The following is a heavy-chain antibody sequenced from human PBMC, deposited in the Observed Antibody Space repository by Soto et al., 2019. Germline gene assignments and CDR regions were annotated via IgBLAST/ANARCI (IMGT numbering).Heavy chain of an antibody. CDR1: GYSFTSYW. V-gene: IGHV5-51*01. CDR3: ARHGNPSGWFQNDAFDI. J-gene: IGHJ3*02. CDR2: IYPGDSDT. Sequence: GESLKISCKGSGYSFTSYWIGWVRQMPGKGLEWMGIIYPGDSDTRYSPSFQGQVTISADKSISTAYLQWSSLKASDTAMYYCARHGNPSGWFQNDAFDIWGQGTMVTVSS. D-gene: IGHD2-15*01.